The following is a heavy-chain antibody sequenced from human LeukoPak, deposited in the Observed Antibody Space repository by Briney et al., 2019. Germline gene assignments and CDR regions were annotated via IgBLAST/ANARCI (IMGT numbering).Heavy chain of an antibody. J-gene: IGHJ6*03. CDR2: INPNSGGT. CDR1: GYTFTGYY. V-gene: IGHV1-2*06. Sequence: ASVKVSCKASGYTFTGYYMHWVRQAPGQGLEWMGRINPNSGGTSYAQKFQGRVTMTRDTSISTAYMELSRLRSDDTAVYYCARVPYYYDSSGYYLGVGYYYYYMDVWGKGTTVTVSS. D-gene: IGHD3-22*01. CDR3: ARVPYYYDSSGYYLGVGYYYYYMDV.